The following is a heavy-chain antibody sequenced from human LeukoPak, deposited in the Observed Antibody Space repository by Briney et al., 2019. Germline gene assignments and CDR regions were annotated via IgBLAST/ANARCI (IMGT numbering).Heavy chain of an antibody. CDR2: IHYDGSSV. J-gene: IGHJ4*02. CDR1: GFIFSSFG. CDR3: VRGLISAAGTFDY. D-gene: IGHD6-13*01. Sequence: GGSLRLSCAASGFIFSSFGMHWVRQAPGKGLEWAAFIHYDGSSVHYADSVKGRFTISRDNSKNTLYLQMNSLRAEDTAVYYCVRGLISAAGTFDYWGQGTLVTVSS. V-gene: IGHV3-30*02.